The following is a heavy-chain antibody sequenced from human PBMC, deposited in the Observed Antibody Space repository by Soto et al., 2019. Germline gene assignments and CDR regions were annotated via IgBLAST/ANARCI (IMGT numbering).Heavy chain of an antibody. CDR1: GGSIYTNDYY. CDR3: WKVLGSASATTGPGS. V-gene: IGHV4-39*01. Sequence: SETLSLTCTVSGGSIYTNDYYWGWIRQPPGRGLEWIGNIDYNGVTYYNRSLKSRVSISRDTSKNEFSLRLTSVTAADTALYPLWKVLGSASATTGPGSWGPGTLVTVSS. D-gene: IGHD3-3*01. CDR2: IDYNGVT. J-gene: IGHJ5*02.